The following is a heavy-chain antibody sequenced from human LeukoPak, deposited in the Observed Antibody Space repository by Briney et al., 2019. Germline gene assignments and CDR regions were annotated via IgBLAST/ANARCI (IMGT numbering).Heavy chain of an antibody. CDR3: ARLLDNDSSGYPDTFDM. V-gene: IGHV4-59*11. CDR2: IYYSGST. Sequence: PSETLSLTCTVSGGPLSSHYWSWIRQPPGKGLEWIGYIYYSGSTKYNPSLQSRVTISLDRSENNFSLKLTSVTAADTAVYYCARLLDNDSSGYPDTFDMWGQGTVVTVSS. CDR1: GGPLSSHY. D-gene: IGHD6-25*01. J-gene: IGHJ3*02.